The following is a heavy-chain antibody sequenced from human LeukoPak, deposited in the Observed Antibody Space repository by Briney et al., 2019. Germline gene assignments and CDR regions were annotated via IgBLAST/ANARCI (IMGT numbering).Heavy chain of an antibody. V-gene: IGHV1-2*02. CDR1: GYTFTGYY. CDR2: INPNSGGT. Sequence: ASVKVSCKASGYTFTGYYMHWVRQAPGQGLEWMGWINPNSGGTNYAQKFQGRVTMTRDTSISTAYMELSRLRSDDTAVYYCARDFAFGPAAISFYYYYMDVWGKGTTVTVSS. J-gene: IGHJ6*03. D-gene: IGHD2-2*02. CDR3: ARDFAFGPAAISFYYYYMDV.